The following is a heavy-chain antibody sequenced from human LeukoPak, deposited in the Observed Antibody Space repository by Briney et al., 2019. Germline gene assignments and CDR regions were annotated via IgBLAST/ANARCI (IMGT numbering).Heavy chain of an antibody. D-gene: IGHD5-18*01. Sequence: GASVKVSCKASGYTFTGYYMHWVRQAPGRGLEWMGWINPNSGGTNYAQKFQGRVTMTRDTSISTAYMELSRLRSDDTAVYYCARPQSRGYSYGWDFDYWGQGTLVTVSS. J-gene: IGHJ4*02. CDR3: ARPQSRGYSYGWDFDY. CDR2: INPNSGGT. CDR1: GYTFTGYY. V-gene: IGHV1-2*02.